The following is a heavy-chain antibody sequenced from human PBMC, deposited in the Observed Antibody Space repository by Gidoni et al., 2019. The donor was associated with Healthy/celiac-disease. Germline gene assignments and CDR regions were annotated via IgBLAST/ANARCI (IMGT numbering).Heavy chain of an antibody. V-gene: IGHV3-11*01. Sequence: QVQLVESGGGLVKPGGSLRLSCAASGFTFSDYYMRWIRQAPGKGLEWVSYISSSGSTIYYADSVKGRFTISRDNAKNSLYLQMNSLRAEDTAVYYCARAPPYYDSSGYYYPFGTDYWGQGTLVTVSS. D-gene: IGHD3-22*01. CDR3: ARAPPYYDSSGYYYPFGTDY. CDR1: GFTFSDYY. J-gene: IGHJ4*02. CDR2: ISSSGSTI.